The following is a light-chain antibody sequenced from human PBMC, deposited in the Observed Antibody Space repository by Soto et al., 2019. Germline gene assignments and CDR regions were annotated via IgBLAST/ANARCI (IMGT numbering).Light chain of an antibody. J-gene: IGKJ2*01. Sequence: EIVLTQSPGTLSLSPGERATLSCRASQTVSSSYLGWYRQKPGQAPRLVIYGASNRATGIPDRFSGSGSGTDFTLTINRLEPEDFAVYYCQQYDSSQNTFGQGTKLEIK. CDR2: GAS. V-gene: IGKV3-20*01. CDR3: QQYDSSQNT. CDR1: QTVSSSY.